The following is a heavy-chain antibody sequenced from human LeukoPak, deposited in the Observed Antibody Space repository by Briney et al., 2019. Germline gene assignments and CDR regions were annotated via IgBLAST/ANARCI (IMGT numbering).Heavy chain of an antibody. Sequence: ASVKVSCKASGYTFTDYYMHWVRQAPGQGLEWMGWINPNSGGTNYAQKFQGRVTMTRHTSISTAYMELSRLRSDDPAVYYCALIVVVVAAPTYWGQGTLVTVSS. CDR2: INPNSGGT. V-gene: IGHV1-2*02. J-gene: IGHJ4*02. D-gene: IGHD2-15*01. CDR1: GYTFTDYY. CDR3: ALIVVVVAAPTY.